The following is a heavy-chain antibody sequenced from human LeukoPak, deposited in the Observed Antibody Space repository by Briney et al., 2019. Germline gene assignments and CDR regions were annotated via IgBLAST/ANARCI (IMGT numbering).Heavy chain of an antibody. CDR3: ARDRPGIAVAGDALGI. J-gene: IGHJ3*02. D-gene: IGHD6-19*01. CDR1: GGAIGSYY. CDR2: MYNKGST. Sequence: PSETLSLTCTVSGGAIGSYYWSWIRQPPGKGLEWIGYMYNKGSTSYNPSLKSRVTISVDTSKNQFSLKVRSVTAADTAVYYCARDRPGIAVAGDALGIWGQGTMVTISS. V-gene: IGHV4-59*01.